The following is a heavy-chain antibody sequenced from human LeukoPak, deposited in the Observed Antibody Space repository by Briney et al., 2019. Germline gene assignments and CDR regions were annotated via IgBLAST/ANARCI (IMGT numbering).Heavy chain of an antibody. V-gene: IGHV4-31*11. CDR2: IYYSGST. Sequence: TSETLSLTCAVSGGSISSGGYYWSWIRQHPGKGLEWIGYIYYSGSTYYNPSLKSRVTISVDTSKNQFSLKLSSVTAADTAVYYCARDNRVTVTTYFDYWGQGTLVTVSS. CDR1: GGSISSGGYY. J-gene: IGHJ4*02. CDR3: ARDNRVTVTTYFDY. D-gene: IGHD4-17*01.